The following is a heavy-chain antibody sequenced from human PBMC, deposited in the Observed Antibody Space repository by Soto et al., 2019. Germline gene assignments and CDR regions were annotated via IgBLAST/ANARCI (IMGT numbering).Heavy chain of an antibody. CDR2: IYYSGNT. V-gene: IGHV4-39*01. CDR1: GGSIGGSTYY. Sequence: SETLSLTCTVSGGSIGGSTYYWGWIRQPPGKGLEWIGSIYYSGNTYYNPSLKSRVTISVDTSNNQFSLKLSSVTAADTAVYYCARGRESYYYDSSGYLFDYWGQGTLVTVSS. J-gene: IGHJ4*02. CDR3: ARGRESYYYDSSGYLFDY. D-gene: IGHD3-22*01.